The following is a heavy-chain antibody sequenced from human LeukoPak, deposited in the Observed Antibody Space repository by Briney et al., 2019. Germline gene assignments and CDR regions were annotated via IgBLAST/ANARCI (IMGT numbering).Heavy chain of an antibody. CDR2: INSDGSST. Sequence: GGSLRLSCAASGFTFSNSWMHWVRDVPGKGLVWVSRINSDGSSTNYADSVKGRFTISRDNAKNSLYLQMNSLRAEDTAVYYCARAREWFGESFDYWGQGTLVTVSS. J-gene: IGHJ4*02. CDR1: GFTFSNSW. CDR3: ARAREWFGESFDY. D-gene: IGHD3-10*01. V-gene: IGHV3-74*01.